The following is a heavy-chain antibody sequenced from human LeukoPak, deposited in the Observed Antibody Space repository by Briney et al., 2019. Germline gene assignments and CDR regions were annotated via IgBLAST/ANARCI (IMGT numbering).Heavy chain of an antibody. J-gene: IGHJ4*02. D-gene: IGHD5-24*01. V-gene: IGHV4-4*09. CDR3: ARQRDGRYYFDY. Sequence: SETLSLTCTVSGGSISSQYWSWIRQPPGKGLEWIGYIYTSGSTNYNPSLKSRVTISVDTSKNQFSLKLSSVTAADTAVYYCARQRDGRYYFDYWGQGTLVTVSS. CDR2: IYTSGST. CDR1: GGSISSQY.